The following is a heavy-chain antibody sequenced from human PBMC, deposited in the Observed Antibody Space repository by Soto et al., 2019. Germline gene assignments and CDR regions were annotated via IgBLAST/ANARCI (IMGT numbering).Heavy chain of an antibody. CDR3: AREEWFFDY. Sequence: PGGSLRLSCAASGFTFSTYWMSWVRQAPGKGLEWVANIKQDGTEKYYVDSVKGRFTISRDNAKNSLYLQMNGLRAEDTAVYYCAREEWFFDYWGQGTLVTAPQ. CDR1: GFTFSTYW. D-gene: IGHD3-3*01. J-gene: IGHJ4*02. CDR2: IKQDGTEK. V-gene: IGHV3-7*01.